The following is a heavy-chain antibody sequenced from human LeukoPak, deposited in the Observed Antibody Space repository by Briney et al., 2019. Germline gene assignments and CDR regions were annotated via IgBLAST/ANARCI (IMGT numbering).Heavy chain of an antibody. D-gene: IGHD6-13*01. J-gene: IGHJ5*02. CDR1: GFTFSTYW. Sequence: GGSLRLSCAASGFTFSTYWVHWVRQAPGKGLEWVSAISGSGGSTYYADSVKGRFTISRDNSKNTLYLQMNSLRAEDTAVYYCAKEAAAGSWFDPWGQGTLVTVPS. CDR3: AKEAAAGSWFDP. CDR2: ISGSGGST. V-gene: IGHV3-23*01.